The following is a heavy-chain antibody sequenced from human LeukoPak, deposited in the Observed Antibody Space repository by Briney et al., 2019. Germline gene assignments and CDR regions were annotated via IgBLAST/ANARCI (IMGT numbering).Heavy chain of an antibody. V-gene: IGHV1-18*01. CDR3: ERAPPVLYSGSHNLDY. CDR1: GYTFTSYG. D-gene: IGHD1-26*01. CDR2: ISAYNGNT. Sequence: ASVNVSCKASGYTFTSYGISWVRHAPGQGLEWMGWISAYNGNTNYAQKLQGRVTMTTDTSTSTAYMELRSLRSDDTAVYYCERAPPVLYSGSHNLDYWGQGTLVTVSS. J-gene: IGHJ4*02.